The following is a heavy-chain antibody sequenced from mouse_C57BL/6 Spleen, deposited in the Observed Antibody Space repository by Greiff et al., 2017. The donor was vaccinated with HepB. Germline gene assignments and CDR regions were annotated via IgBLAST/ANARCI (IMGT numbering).Heavy chain of an antibody. V-gene: IGHV1-26*01. J-gene: IGHJ2*01. Sequence: VQLQQSGPELVKPGASVKISCKASGYTFTDYYMNWVKQSHGKSLEWIGDINPNNGGTSYNQKFKGKATLTVDKSSSTAYMELRSLTSEDSAVYYCARRMVTTGVYFDYWGQGTTLTVSS. CDR2: INPNNGGT. D-gene: IGHD2-2*01. CDR3: ARRMVTTGVYFDY. CDR1: GYTFTDYY.